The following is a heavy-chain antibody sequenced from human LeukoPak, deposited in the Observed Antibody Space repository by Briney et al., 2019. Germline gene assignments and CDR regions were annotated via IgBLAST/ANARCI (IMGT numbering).Heavy chain of an antibody. V-gene: IGHV3-7*01. J-gene: IGHJ6*02. CDR2: IKQDGSEK. CDR3: AKDLEDIVVVVAAHSDYYGMDV. CDR1: GFTFSSYW. D-gene: IGHD2-15*01. Sequence: GGSLRLSCAASGFTFSSYWMSWVRQAPGKGLEWVANIKQDGSEKYYVDSVKGRFTISRDNAKNSLYLQMNSLRAEDTAVYYCAKDLEDIVVVVAAHSDYYGMDVWGQGTTVTVSS.